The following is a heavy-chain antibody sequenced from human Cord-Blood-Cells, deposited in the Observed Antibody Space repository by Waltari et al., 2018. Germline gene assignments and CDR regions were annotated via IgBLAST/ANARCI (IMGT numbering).Heavy chain of an antibody. D-gene: IGHD6-13*01. CDR3: ARGGRMNSSSWYYYYYYMDV. Sequence: QVQLVQSGAEVKKPGASVKVSCKASGYTFTGYYMHWVRQAPGQGLEWMGWINPNSGGTNYAQKFQGMVTRTRDTSISTAYMELSRLRSDDTAVYYCARGGRMNSSSWYYYYYYMDVWGKGTTVTVSS. CDR1: GYTFTGYY. CDR2: INPNSGGT. V-gene: IGHV1-2*02. J-gene: IGHJ6*03.